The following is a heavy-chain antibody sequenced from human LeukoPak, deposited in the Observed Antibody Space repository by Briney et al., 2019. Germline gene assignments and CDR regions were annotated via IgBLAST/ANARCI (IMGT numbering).Heavy chain of an antibody. Sequence: GGSLRLSCAASGFTVSSNYMSWVRQAPGKGLELVSVIFSGWTTYYADSVKGRFTISRHNSENTLYLKMNSRRGEDTAVYYCARDRPSIPGTDDGFDIWGQGTMVTVSS. CDR2: IFSGWTT. J-gene: IGHJ3*02. V-gene: IGHV3-53*04. D-gene: IGHD1-20*01. CDR1: GFTVSSNY. CDR3: ARDRPSIPGTDDGFDI.